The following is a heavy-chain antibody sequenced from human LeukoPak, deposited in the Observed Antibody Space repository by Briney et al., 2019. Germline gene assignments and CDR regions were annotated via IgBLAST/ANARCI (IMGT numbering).Heavy chain of an antibody. CDR2: INPSGGST. V-gene: IGHV1-46*01. CDR1: GYTFTSYY. J-gene: IGHJ4*02. Sequence: ASVNVSCKASGYTFTSYYMHWVRQAPGQGLEWMGIINPSGGSTSYAQKFQGRVTMTRDTSTSTVYMELSSLRSEDTAVYYCARDRTRYGDYVSLSDYWGQGTLVTVSS. D-gene: IGHD4-17*01. CDR3: ARDRTRYGDYVSLSDY.